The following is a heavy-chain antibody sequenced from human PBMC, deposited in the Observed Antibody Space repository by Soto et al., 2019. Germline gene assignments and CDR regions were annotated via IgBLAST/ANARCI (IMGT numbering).Heavy chain of an antibody. D-gene: IGHD3-9*01. V-gene: IGHV3-15*01. CDR3: TTGIYYDILTGYHNVAY. CDR1: GFNLSHPW. J-gene: IGHJ4*02. CDR2: IKSKTDGGTA. Sequence: GSLRLSCVASGFNLSHPWMTWVRQAAGKGLEWVGRIKSKTDGGTADYAAPVKGRATISRDDSKNTVYLQMNSLKTEDTAVYYCTTGIYYDILTGYHNVAYWGQGALVSVSS.